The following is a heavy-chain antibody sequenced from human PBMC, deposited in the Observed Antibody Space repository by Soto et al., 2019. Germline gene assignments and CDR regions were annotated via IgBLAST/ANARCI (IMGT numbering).Heavy chain of an antibody. V-gene: IGHV1-3*01. CDR1: GYTFTSYA. J-gene: IGHJ4*02. CDR2: INAGNGNT. D-gene: IGHD2-21*02. Sequence: WASVKVSCKASGYTFTSYAMHLVRQAPGQRLEWMGWINAGNGNTKYSQKFQGRVTITRDTSASTAYMELSSLRSEDTAVYYCARAWVVVTAPDYPGRRSLVTVSA. CDR3: ARAWVVVTAPDY.